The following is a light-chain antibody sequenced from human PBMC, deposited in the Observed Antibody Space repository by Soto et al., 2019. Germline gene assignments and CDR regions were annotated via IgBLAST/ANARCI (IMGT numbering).Light chain of an antibody. CDR1: SSNIGSHL. V-gene: IGLV1-44*01. J-gene: IGLJ3*02. CDR3: AAWDGSLQSWV. Sequence: VLTQPPSVSGTPGQRVTISCSGSSSNIGSHLVNWYQQVPGTAPRLLIYTNNQRPSGVPDRFSDSKSDTSASLAISGLQSEDEADYYCAAWDGSLQSWVFGGGTKLTVL. CDR2: TNN.